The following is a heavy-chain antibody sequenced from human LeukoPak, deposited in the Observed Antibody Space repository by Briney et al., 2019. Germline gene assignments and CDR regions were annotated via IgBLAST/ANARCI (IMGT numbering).Heavy chain of an antibody. CDR3: ARDGYPHYYDSSGSVDYYYYYMDV. V-gene: IGHV1-69*01. D-gene: IGHD3-22*01. CDR2: IIPIFGTA. CDR1: GGTFSSYA. J-gene: IGHJ6*03. Sequence: ASVKVSCKASGGTFSSYAISWVRQAPGQGLEWMGGIIPIFGTANYAQKFQGRVTITADESTSTAYMELSSLRSEDTAVYYCARDGYPHYYDSSGSVDYYYYYMDVWGKGTTVTISS.